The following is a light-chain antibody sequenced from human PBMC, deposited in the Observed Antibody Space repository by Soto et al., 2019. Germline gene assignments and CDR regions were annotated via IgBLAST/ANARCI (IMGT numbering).Light chain of an antibody. V-gene: IGKV3-20*01. CDR1: QSFSSTY. Sequence: IVLKQSPGNLSLSPGERATLSCRASQSFSSTYLAWYQQKPGQAPRLLIYGASSRATGIPDRFSGGGSGTDFSLTISRLDPEDFAVYYCQQYSISPITFGQGTRLEI. CDR2: GAS. J-gene: IGKJ5*01. CDR3: QQYSISPIT.